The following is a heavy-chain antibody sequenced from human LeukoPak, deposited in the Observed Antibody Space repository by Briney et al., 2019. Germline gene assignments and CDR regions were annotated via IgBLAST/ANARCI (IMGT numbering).Heavy chain of an antibody. D-gene: IGHD6-19*01. CDR2: MSDSGGST. CDR3: AKQDIRSSGWYD. Sequence: GGSLRLSCAASGFXFSNYAISWVRQAPGQGQEWLSAMSDSGGSTYYADSVKGRFTISRDNSKNTLYLQVNSLRAEDTAVYYCAKQDIRSSGWYDWGQGTLVTVSS. CDR1: GFXFSNYA. J-gene: IGHJ4*02. V-gene: IGHV3-23*01.